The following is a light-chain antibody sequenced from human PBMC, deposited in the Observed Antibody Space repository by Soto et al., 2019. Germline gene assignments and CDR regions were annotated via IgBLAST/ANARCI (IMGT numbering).Light chain of an antibody. J-gene: IGLJ2*01. CDR2: DNN. CDR3: GTWDSSLTVVV. Sequence: QSVLTQPPSVSAAPGQKVTISCSGSSSNIGNNSVSWYQQLPGTAPKLLIYDNNNRPSGILDRFSASKSGTSATLGITGLQTGDEADYYCGTWDSSLTVVVFGGGTKLTVL. V-gene: IGLV1-51*01. CDR1: SSNIGNNS.